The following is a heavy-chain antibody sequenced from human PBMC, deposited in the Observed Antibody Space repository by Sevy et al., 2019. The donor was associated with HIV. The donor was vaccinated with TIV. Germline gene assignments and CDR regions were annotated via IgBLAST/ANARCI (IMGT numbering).Heavy chain of an antibody. J-gene: IGHJ6*02. D-gene: IGHD3-3*01. V-gene: IGHV3-7*01. CDR2: INQDGSEI. CDR3: ARDKTILEGRYGMDV. Sequence: GGSLRLSCVGSGISISSHWMNWVRQSPGKGLEWVANINQDGSEIYYVDSVKGRFTISRDNAKNSLYLQMNSLRAEDTAVYYCARDKTILEGRYGMDVWGQGTTVTVSS. CDR1: GISISSHW.